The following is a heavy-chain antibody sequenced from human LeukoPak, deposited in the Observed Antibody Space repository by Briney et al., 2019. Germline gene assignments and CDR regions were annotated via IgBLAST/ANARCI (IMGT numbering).Heavy chain of an antibody. CDR2: IRQDGSEK. CDR3: AREADGDAFDI. CDR1: GFTFSSYW. Sequence: GGSLRLSCAASGFTFSSYWMSWVRQAPGKGLEWVANIRQDGSEKYYVDSVKGRFTISRDNAKNSLYLQMNSLRAEDTAVYYCAREADGDAFDIWGQGTMVTVSS. D-gene: IGHD6-13*01. J-gene: IGHJ3*02. V-gene: IGHV3-7*01.